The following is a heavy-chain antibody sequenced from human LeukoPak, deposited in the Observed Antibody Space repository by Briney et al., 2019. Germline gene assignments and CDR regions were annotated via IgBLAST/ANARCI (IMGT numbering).Heavy chain of an antibody. V-gene: IGHV5-10-1*01. D-gene: IGHD3-22*01. Sequence: GESLKISCKGSEXRFNSYWISWVRQMPGKGLEWMGRIDPSDSYTNYSPSFQGHVNISADKSISTVYLQWSSLKASDTAMYYCARLEGLLLNWFDPWGQGTLVTVSS. CDR2: IDPSDSYT. J-gene: IGHJ5*02. CDR3: ARLEGLLLNWFDP. CDR1: EXRFNSYW.